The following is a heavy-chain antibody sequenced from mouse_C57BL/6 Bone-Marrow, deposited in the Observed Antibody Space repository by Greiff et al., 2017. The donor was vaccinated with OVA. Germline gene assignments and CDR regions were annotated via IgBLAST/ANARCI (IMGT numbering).Heavy chain of an antibody. CDR1: GFTFSDYG. CDR3: AREAPYRNYTWFAY. Sequence: EVQRVESGGGLVKPGGSLKLSCAASGFTFSDYGMHWVRQAPEKGLEWVAYISSGSSTIYYADTVKGRFTISRDNAKNTLFLQMTSLRSEDTAMYYCAREAPYRNYTWFAYWGQGTLVTVSA. J-gene: IGHJ3*01. CDR2: ISSGSSTI. V-gene: IGHV5-17*01. D-gene: IGHD2-5*01.